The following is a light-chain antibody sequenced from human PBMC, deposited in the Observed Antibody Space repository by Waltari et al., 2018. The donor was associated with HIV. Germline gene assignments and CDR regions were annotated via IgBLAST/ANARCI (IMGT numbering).Light chain of an antibody. CDR2: GKN. Sequence: SSELTQYPAVSVALGQTVRITCQGDSLRSYYATWYQQKPEQAPVVVIYGKNNRTSGIPDRLAGSNSGNTGSWTITGAQAEDEADYYCNSRDSSGNHVVFGGGTKLTVL. J-gene: IGLJ2*01. CDR1: SLRSYY. CDR3: NSRDSSGNHVV. V-gene: IGLV3-19*01.